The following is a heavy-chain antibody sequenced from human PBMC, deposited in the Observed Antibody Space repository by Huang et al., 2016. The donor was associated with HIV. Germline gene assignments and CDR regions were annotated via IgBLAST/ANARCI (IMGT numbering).Heavy chain of an antibody. CDR2: SNLDKGGA. V-gene: IGHV1-2*02. J-gene: IGHJ4*02. CDR1: GYTFTGYY. CDR3: ASRGYSGYDIKFDY. Sequence: QVQLVQSGAEVQKPGASVKVSCKASGYTFTGYYMQWVRQAPGQGLEWMGCSNLDKGGANYAQTLQGRITMTGDTSISTAYMELGRLTSDDTAVYYCASRGYSGYDIKFDYWGQGTLVTVSS. D-gene: IGHD5-12*01.